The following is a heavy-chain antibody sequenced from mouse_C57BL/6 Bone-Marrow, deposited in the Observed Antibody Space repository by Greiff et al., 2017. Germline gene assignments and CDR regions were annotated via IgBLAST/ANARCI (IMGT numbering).Heavy chain of an antibody. CDR2: INYDGSST. CDR3: ARLPYSSGYGYFDY. J-gene: IGHJ2*01. D-gene: IGHD3-2*02. Sequence: EVKLVESEGGLVQPGSSMKLSCTASGFTFSDYYMAWVRQVPEKGLEWVANINYDGSSTYYLDSLKSRFIISRDNAKNILYLQMSSLKSEDTATYYCARLPYSSGYGYFDYWGQGTTLTVSS. V-gene: IGHV5-16*01. CDR1: GFTFSDYY.